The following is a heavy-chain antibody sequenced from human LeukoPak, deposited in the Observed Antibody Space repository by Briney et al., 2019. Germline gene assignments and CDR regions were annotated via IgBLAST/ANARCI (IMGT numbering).Heavy chain of an antibody. CDR3: VTGGDFYYAH. J-gene: IGHJ4*02. CDR2: APHEGGDN. V-gene: IGHV3-30*01. D-gene: IGHD2-21*01. CDR1: GFTFTAYA. Sequence: GRPLSLSCVASGFTFTAYAMHWVRQAPGKGLEWVAVAPHEGGDNYYADSVKGRFTISRDNGKNSLYLQMNSLRTEDTAVYFCVTGGDFYYAHWGQGTLVIVSS.